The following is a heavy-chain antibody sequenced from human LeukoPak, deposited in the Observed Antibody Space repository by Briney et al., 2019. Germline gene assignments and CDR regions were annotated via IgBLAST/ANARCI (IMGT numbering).Heavy chain of an antibody. D-gene: IGHD5-12*01. V-gene: IGHV3-30-3*01. J-gene: IGHJ4*02. CDR1: GFIFNSYW. Sequence: GGSLRLSCAASGFIFNSYWMNWLRQAPGKGLEWVAFVSIDGSQEYYADSVKGRFTISRDNSKDTLDLQMTSLRGDDTAVYYCVRDSGYDRYYFDLWGQGTLVIVSS. CDR2: VSIDGSQE. CDR3: VRDSGYDRYYFDL.